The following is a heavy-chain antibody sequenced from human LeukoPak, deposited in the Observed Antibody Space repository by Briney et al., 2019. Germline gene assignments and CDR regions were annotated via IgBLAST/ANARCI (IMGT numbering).Heavy chain of an antibody. D-gene: IGHD6-19*01. CDR1: GFTFSTYT. Sequence: GGSMRLSCAASGFTFSTYTMNWVRQAPEKGLEWVSSITSGSGYIYYADSVKGRFTISRDNAKNSLYLQMNSLRAEDTALYYCARVYNSGQNDYWGQGTLVTVSS. J-gene: IGHJ4*02. CDR2: ITSGSGYI. V-gene: IGHV3-21*01. CDR3: ARVYNSGQNDY.